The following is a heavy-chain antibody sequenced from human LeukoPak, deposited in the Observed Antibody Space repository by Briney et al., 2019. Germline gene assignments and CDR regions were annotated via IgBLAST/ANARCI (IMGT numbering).Heavy chain of an antibody. D-gene: IGHD3-22*01. V-gene: IGHV3-33*08. CDR1: GFTFSSYG. Sequence: GGSLRLSCAASGFTFSSYGMSWVRQAPGKGLEWVAAIWYDGSHEDYVDSVKGRFTISRDNSKNTVYLQMNSLRAEDTAVYYCGYYDTGTTHTFDIWGQGTMVTVSS. CDR3: GYYDTGTTHTFDI. CDR2: IWYDGSHE. J-gene: IGHJ3*02.